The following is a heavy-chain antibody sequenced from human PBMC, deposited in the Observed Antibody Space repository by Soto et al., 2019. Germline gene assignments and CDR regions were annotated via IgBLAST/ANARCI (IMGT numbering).Heavy chain of an antibody. CDR1: GGSINNYY. D-gene: IGHD2-2*01. CDR2: IYFSGST. V-gene: IGHV4-59*01. CDR3: TRKIVSGDQLHFDY. Sequence: SETLSLTCTVSGGSINNYYWSWIRQPPGKGLEWIGYIYFSGSTNYNPSLKSRVTISVDTSKNQFSLKLTSVTAADTAVYYCTRKIVSGDQLHFDYWGQGSLVTVSS. J-gene: IGHJ4*02.